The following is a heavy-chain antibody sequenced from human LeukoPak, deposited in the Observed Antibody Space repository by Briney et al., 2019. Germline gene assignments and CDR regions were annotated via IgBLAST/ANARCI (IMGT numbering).Heavy chain of an antibody. J-gene: IGHJ3*02. CDR2: ISSNGGST. CDR3: ARSGQSDAFDI. CDR1: GFTFSSYA. Sequence: GGSLRLSCAASGFTFSSYAMSWVRQAPGKGLEYVSAISSNGGSTYYANSVKGRFTISRDNSKNTLYLQMGSLRAEDMAVYYCARSGQSDAFDIWGQGTMVTVSS. V-gene: IGHV3-64*01.